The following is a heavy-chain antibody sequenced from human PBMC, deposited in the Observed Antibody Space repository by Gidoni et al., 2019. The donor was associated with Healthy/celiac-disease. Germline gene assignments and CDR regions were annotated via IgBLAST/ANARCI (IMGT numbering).Heavy chain of an antibody. J-gene: IGHJ5*02. CDR1: GYTFPSYY. Sequence: QVQLVQSGAEVKKPGASVKVSCKASGYTFPSYYMHLVRQAPGQGLEWMGIINPSGGSTSYAQKFQGRVTMTRDTSTSTVYMELSSLRSEDTAVYYCARDLPGQGEDIVVVVGKNWFDPWGQGTLVTVSS. CDR2: INPSGGST. V-gene: IGHV1-46*01. CDR3: ARDLPGQGEDIVVVVGKNWFDP. D-gene: IGHD2-15*01.